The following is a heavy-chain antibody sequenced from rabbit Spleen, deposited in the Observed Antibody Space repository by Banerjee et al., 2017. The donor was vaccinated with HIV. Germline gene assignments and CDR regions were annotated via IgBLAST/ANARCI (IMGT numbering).Heavy chain of an antibody. CDR2: IYAGSSGST. D-gene: IGHD8-1*01. CDR1: GFDLSSYYY. J-gene: IGHJ4*01. CDR3: ARSANSVSYCAGL. Sequence: QSLEESGGDLVKPGASLTLTCTTSGFDLSSYYYMCWVRQAPGKGLEWIACIYAGSSGSTYYASWAKGRFTISKSSSTTVTLQMTSLTAADTAAYFCARSANSVSYCAGLWGPGTLVTVS. V-gene: IGHV1S40*01.